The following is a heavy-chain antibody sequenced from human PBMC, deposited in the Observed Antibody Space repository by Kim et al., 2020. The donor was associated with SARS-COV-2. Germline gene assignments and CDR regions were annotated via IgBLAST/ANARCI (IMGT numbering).Heavy chain of an antibody. CDR1: GYTFTSYA. Sequence: ASVKVSCKASGYTFTSYAMNWVRQAPGQGLEWMGWINTNTGNPTYAQGFTGRFVFSLDTSVSTAYLQISSLKAEDTAVYYCARDQQPTIFGVVLRPNWFDPWGQGTLVTVSS. D-gene: IGHD3-3*01. V-gene: IGHV7-4-1*02. J-gene: IGHJ5*02. CDR2: INTNTGNP. CDR3: ARDQQPTIFGVVLRPNWFDP.